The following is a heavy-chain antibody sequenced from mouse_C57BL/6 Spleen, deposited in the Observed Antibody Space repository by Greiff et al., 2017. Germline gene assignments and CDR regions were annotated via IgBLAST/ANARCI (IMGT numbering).Heavy chain of an antibody. V-gene: IGHV1-42*01. D-gene: IGHD2-1*01. CDR3: ARWGYGNYVGVY. CDR1: GYSFTGYY. J-gene: IGHJ3*01. CDR2: INPSTGGT. Sequence: EVQLQQSGPELVKPGASVKISCKASGYSFTGYYMNWVKQSPEKSLEWIGEINPSTGGTTYNQKFKAKATLTVDKSSSTAYMQLKSLTSEDSAVYYCARWGYGNYVGVYWGQGTLVTVSA.